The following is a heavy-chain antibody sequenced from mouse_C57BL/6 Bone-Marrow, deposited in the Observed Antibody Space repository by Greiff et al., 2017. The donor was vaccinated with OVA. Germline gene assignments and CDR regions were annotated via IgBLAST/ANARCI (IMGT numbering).Heavy chain of an antibody. V-gene: IGHV1-66*01. CDR3: ELTGTFYYAMDY. Sequence: LQESGPELVKPGASVKISCKASGYSFTSYYIHWVKQRPGQGLEWIGWIYPGSGNTKYNEKFKGKATLTADTSSSTAYMQLSSLTSEDSAVYYCELTGTFYYAMDYWGQGTSVTVSS. D-gene: IGHD4-1*01. CDR2: IYPGSGNT. CDR1: GYSFTSYY. J-gene: IGHJ4*01.